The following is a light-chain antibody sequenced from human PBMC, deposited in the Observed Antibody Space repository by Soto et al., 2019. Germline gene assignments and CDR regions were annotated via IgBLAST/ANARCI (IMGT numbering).Light chain of an antibody. CDR2: GAS. Sequence: EIVLTQSPGTLSLSPGERATLSCRASQSVSSSYLAWYQQKVGQAPRLLIYGASSRATGIPDRFSGSGSGTDFTLTISRLEPEDFAVYYCQQCGSSPTTFGQGSKVEIK. V-gene: IGKV3-20*01. CDR1: QSVSSSY. J-gene: IGKJ1*01. CDR3: QQCGSSPTT.